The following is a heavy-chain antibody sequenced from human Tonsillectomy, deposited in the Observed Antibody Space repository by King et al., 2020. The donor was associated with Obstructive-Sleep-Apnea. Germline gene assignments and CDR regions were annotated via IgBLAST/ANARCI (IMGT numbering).Heavy chain of an antibody. CDR1: GFSFSTYG. CDR2: IWYDGSNK. Sequence: VKLVESGGGVVQPGRSLRLSCAASGFSFSTYGMHWVRQAPGKGLEWVAVIWYDGSNKYYADSVKGRFIVSRDNSKNTLYLQMNSLRADDTAVYYCATGGNKWNYRSYFDYWGQGTLVTVSS. CDR3: ATGGNKWNYRSYFDY. J-gene: IGHJ4*02. V-gene: IGHV3-33*01. D-gene: IGHD1-7*01.